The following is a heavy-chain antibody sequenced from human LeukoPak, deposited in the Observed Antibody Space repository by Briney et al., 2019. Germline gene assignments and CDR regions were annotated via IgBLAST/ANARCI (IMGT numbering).Heavy chain of an antibody. CDR2: IYYSGST. Sequence: PSETLSLTCTVSGGSISSYYWSWIRQPPGEGLEWIGYIYYSGSTNYNPSLKSRVTISVDTSKNQFSLKLSSVTAADTAVYYCARSDGSSWYYFDYWGQGTLVTVSS. CDR3: ARSDGSSWYYFDY. CDR1: GGSISSYY. J-gene: IGHJ4*02. V-gene: IGHV4-59*01. D-gene: IGHD6-13*01.